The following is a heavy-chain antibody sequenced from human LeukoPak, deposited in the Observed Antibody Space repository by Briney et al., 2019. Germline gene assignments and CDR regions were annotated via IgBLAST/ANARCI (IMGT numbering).Heavy chain of an antibody. Sequence: GGSLRLSCAASGFTFSSYSMNWVRQAPGKGLEWVSSISSSSSYIYYADSVKGRFTISRDNAKNSLYLQMNSLRDEDTAVYYCARDLYAKRWLQWSSWFDPWGQGTLVTVSS. CDR2: ISSSSSYI. J-gene: IGHJ5*02. V-gene: IGHV3-21*01. CDR1: GFTFSSYS. D-gene: IGHD5-24*01. CDR3: ARDLYAKRWLQWSSWFDP.